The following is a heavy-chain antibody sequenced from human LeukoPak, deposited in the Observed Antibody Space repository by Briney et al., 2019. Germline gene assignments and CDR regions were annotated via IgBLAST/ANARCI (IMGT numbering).Heavy chain of an antibody. CDR1: GFTFTNAW. CDR3: TTEAELRHYCTNGIGYNFNC. J-gene: IGHJ4*02. V-gene: IGHV3-15*01. D-gene: IGHD2-8*01. Sequence: GGSLRLSCAASGFTFTNAWMSWVRQAPGKGLEWVGRIKSKTDGGTTDYAAPVKGRFTVSRDDSKNTLYLQMNSLKTEDTAVYYCTTEAELRHYCTNGIGYNFNCWGQGTLVTVSS. CDR2: IKSKTDGGTT.